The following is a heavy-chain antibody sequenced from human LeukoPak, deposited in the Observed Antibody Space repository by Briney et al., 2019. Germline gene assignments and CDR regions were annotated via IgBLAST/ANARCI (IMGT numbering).Heavy chain of an antibody. CDR1: GYTFTSYG. J-gene: IGHJ4*02. CDR3: ARTPSTSETAAGSFDY. Sequence: ASVKVSCKASGYTFTSYGISWVRQAPGQGLEWMGWISAYNGNTNYAQKLQGRVTLTTDTSTSTAYMELRSLRSDDTAVYYCARTPSTSETAAGSFDYWGQGTLVTVSS. CDR2: ISAYNGNT. D-gene: IGHD6-13*01. V-gene: IGHV1-18*01.